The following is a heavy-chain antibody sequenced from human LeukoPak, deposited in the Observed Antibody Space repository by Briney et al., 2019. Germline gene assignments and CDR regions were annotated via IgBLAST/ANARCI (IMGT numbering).Heavy chain of an antibody. CDR2: INPSCGST. D-gene: IGHD2-15*01. Sequence: GASVKVSCKASGYTFTTYYMHWVRQAPGQGLEWMGLINPSCGSTSYAQKFQGRVTMTRDTSTSTVYMELSSLTSEDTAVYYCARDRGWFDPWGQGTLVTVSS. V-gene: IGHV1-46*01. CDR1: GYTFTTYY. CDR3: ARDRGWFDP. J-gene: IGHJ5*02.